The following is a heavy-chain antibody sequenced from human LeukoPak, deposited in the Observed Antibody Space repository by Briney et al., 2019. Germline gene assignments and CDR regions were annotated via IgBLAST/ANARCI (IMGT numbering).Heavy chain of an antibody. CDR1: GYTFTSYG. CDR3: ASPSGISRAFDI. V-gene: IGHV1-18*01. CDR2: IGAYNGNT. J-gene: IGHJ3*02. D-gene: IGHD3-10*01. Sequence: ASVKVSCKASGYTFTSYGISWVRQVPGQGLEWMGWIGAYNGNTNYAQKLQGRVTMTTDTSTSTAYMELRSLRSDDTAVYYCASPSGISRAFDIWGQGTMVTVSS.